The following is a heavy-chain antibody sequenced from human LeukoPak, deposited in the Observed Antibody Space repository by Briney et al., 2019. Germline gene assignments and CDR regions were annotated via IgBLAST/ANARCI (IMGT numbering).Heavy chain of an antibody. CDR3: ARGVAVAGTSGPYYYGMDV. CDR1: GYTFTGYY. CDR2: INPNSGGT. J-gene: IGHJ6*04. Sequence: GASLKVSCKASGYTFTGYYMHWVRQAPGQGLEWMGWINPNSGGTNYAQKFQGRVTMTRDTSISTAYMELSRLRSDDTAVYYCARGVAVAGTSGPYYYGMDVWGKGTTVTVSS. D-gene: IGHD6-19*01. V-gene: IGHV1-2*02.